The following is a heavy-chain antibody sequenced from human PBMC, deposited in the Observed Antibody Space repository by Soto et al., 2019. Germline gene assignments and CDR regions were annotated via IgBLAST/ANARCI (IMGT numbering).Heavy chain of an antibody. CDR2: IHYNXGP. Sequence: PXXTLSLTCTVSCGSITGYYWSWIRQPPGEGLEWIGXIHYNXGPKHNNSLKXXITVSADXXKSQFSLKLSSVTAADTAVYYCARHIGKWAFDLWGPGTMVTVSS. CDR1: CGSITGYY. CDR3: ARHIGKWAFDL. D-gene: IGHD2-8*01. V-gene: IGHV4-59*08. J-gene: IGHJ3*01.